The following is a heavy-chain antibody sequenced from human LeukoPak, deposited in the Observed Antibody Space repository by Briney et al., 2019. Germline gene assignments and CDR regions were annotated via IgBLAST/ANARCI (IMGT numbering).Heavy chain of an antibody. V-gene: IGHV3-30*18. D-gene: IGHD6-13*01. Sequence: GRSLRLSCAASGFTLSSYGMHWVRQAPGKGLEWVAVISYDGSNKYYADSVKGRFTISRDNSKNTLYLQMNSLRAEDTAVYYCANDEPYSSSWSGDYYGMDVWGKGTTVTVSS. CDR1: GFTLSSYG. CDR2: ISYDGSNK. J-gene: IGHJ6*04. CDR3: ANDEPYSSSWSGDYYGMDV.